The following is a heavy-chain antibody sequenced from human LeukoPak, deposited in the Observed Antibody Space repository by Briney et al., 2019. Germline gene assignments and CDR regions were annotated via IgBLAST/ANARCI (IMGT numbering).Heavy chain of an antibody. J-gene: IGHJ4*02. CDR1: GFTFSSYG. Sequence: GGSLRLSCAASGFTFSSYGMHWVRQAPGKGLEWVAFIRYDGSNKYYADSVKGRFTISGDNSKNTLYLQMNSLRAEDTAVYYCAKDGPYYDILTGDDLADYWGQGTLVTVSS. CDR3: AKDGPYYDILTGDDLADY. D-gene: IGHD3-9*01. CDR2: IRYDGSNK. V-gene: IGHV3-30*02.